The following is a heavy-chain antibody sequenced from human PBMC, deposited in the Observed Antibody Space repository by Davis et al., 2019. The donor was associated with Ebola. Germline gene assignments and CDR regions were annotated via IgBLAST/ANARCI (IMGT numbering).Heavy chain of an antibody. CDR1: GGTFSSYA. Sequence: AASVKVSCKASGGTFSSYAISWVRQAPGQGLEWMGGIIPILGIANYAQKFQGRVTITADKSTSTAYMELSSLRSEDTAVYYCARDRRFLEWLTYYYGMDVWGQGTTVTVSS. D-gene: IGHD3-3*01. J-gene: IGHJ6*02. CDR2: IIPILGIA. CDR3: ARDRRFLEWLTYYYGMDV. V-gene: IGHV1-69*10.